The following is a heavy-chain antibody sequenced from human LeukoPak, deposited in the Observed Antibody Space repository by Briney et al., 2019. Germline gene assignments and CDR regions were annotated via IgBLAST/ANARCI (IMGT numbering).Heavy chain of an antibody. Sequence: SETLSLTRAVFGGSFSGYSWTWIRQPPGKGLEWIGEITDTGSTNYNRSLTSRLTISLDTSQNQLSLTLRSVTAADTAVYYCARVYVTVVRGSWFDPWGQGTLVTVSS. CDR2: ITDTGST. V-gene: IGHV4-34*01. J-gene: IGHJ5*02. CDR3: ARVYVTVVRGSWFDP. CDR1: GGSFSGYS. D-gene: IGHD3-10*01.